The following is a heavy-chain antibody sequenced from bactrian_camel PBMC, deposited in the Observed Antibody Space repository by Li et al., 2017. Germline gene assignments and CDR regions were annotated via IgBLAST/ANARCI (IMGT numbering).Heavy chain of an antibody. V-gene: IGHV3S40*01. Sequence: DVQLVESGGGLVQPGGSLRLSCSASGFSFETSLMKWLRAPPGRPLEWVSTIEADGIRKLYSNDVKGRFTISRDNAKNMLYLQMNDLQPTDTGLYYCSTKLSERGQGTQVTVS. CDR1: GFSFETSL. CDR2: IEADGIRK. J-gene: IGHJ4*01. D-gene: IGHD2*01.